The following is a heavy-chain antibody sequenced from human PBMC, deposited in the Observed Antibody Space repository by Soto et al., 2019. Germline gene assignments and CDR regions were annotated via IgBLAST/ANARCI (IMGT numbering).Heavy chain of an antibody. CDR3: ARGEDNYVNWFDP. CDR1: GFSLSDVRMG. Sequence: QVTLKESGPVLLKPTETLTLTCTVSGFSLSDVRMGVSWIRQPPGKALEWLAHIFSNDEKSYSKSLKSRLTISQDTSKSQVVLTVTDMDTVDTATSYCARGEDNYVNWFDPWGQGTLVTVSS. J-gene: IGHJ5*02. V-gene: IGHV2-26*01. CDR2: IFSNDEK. D-gene: IGHD3-10*02.